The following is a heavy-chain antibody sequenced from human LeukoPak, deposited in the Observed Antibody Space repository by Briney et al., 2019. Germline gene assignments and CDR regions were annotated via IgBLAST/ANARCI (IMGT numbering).Heavy chain of an antibody. Sequence: ASVKVSCKASGYTFTSYDINWVRQASGQGLEWMGWMNPNSANTSYAQKFQGRVTMTRNTSISTAYMELSSLRSEDTAVYYCARGRGGDILTGYYNDFDHWGQGTLVTVSS. V-gene: IGHV1-8*01. J-gene: IGHJ4*02. CDR2: MNPNSANT. D-gene: IGHD3-9*01. CDR1: GYTFTSYD. CDR3: ARGRGGDILTGYYNDFDH.